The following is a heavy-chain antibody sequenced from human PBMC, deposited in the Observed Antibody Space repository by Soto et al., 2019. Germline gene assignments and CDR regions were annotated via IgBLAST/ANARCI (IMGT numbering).Heavy chain of an antibody. CDR1: GGSISSTSYY. J-gene: IGHJ4*02. D-gene: IGHD4-4*01. V-gene: IGHV4-39*02. CDR3: GAPYRVRVDD. CDR2: FYYSGST. Sequence: PSETLVLTCTVSGGSISSTSYYWVWIRQPPGKGLEWIGSFYYSGSTYYNPSLKSRVTISVDTSKNHFSLRLSSVTAADTAVYYCGAPYRVRVDDWGQGTLVTVSS.